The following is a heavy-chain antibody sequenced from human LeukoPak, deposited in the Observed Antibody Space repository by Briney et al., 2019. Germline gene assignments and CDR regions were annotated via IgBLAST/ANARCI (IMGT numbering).Heavy chain of an antibody. Sequence: SETLSLTCTVSGGSISSGSYYWSWLRQPAGKGLEWIGRIYTSGSTNYNPSLKSRVTISVDKSKNQFSLKLSSVTAADTAVYYWARDFEGSSGLFDYWGQGTLVTVSS. D-gene: IGHD6-19*01. V-gene: IGHV4-61*02. CDR3: ARDFEGSSGLFDY. CDR2: IYTSGST. CDR1: GGSISSGSYY. J-gene: IGHJ4*02.